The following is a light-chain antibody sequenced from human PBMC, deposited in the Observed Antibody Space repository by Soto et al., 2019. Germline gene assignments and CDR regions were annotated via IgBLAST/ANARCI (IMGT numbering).Light chain of an antibody. CDR1: QSISSY. J-gene: IGKJ2*02. Sequence: DIQMTQSPSSLSASVGDRVTITCRASQSISSYLNWYQQKPGKAPKLLIYAASSLHSGVPSRFSGSGSGTDFTLTISSLQPEDFATYYCQQSYSTGGTFGQGTKLEIK. CDR3: QQSYSTGGT. V-gene: IGKV1-39*01. CDR2: AAS.